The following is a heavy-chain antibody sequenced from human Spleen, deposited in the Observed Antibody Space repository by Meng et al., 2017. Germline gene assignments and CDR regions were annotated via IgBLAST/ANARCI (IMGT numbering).Heavy chain of an antibody. CDR2: ISSSGSHI. CDR1: GGSISSSN. Sequence: VQLQESGPGLVKPSGTLSLTCAVSGGSISSSNWWSWVRQPPGKGLEWVSSISSSGSHIYYADSVKGRFTISRDNAKNSLYLQMNSLRAEDTAVYYCAREAYSSSPPPWGQGTLVTVSS. D-gene: IGHD6-13*01. V-gene: IGHV3-21*01. J-gene: IGHJ5*02. CDR3: AREAYSSSPPP.